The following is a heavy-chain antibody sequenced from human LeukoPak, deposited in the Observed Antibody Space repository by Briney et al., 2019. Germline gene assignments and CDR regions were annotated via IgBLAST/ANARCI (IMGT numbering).Heavy chain of an antibody. V-gene: IGHV3-21*01. J-gene: IGHJ4*02. CDR2: ISSGSTYI. Sequence: PGGSLRLSCAASGFTFSSYGLSWVRQAPGKGLEWVSSISSGSTYISYADSLKGRFTISRDNAKNSLYLQMNSLRAEDTAVYYCARGGSSGPYYFDYWGQGTLVPVSS. D-gene: IGHD3-22*01. CDR1: GFTFSSYG. CDR3: ARGGSSGPYYFDY.